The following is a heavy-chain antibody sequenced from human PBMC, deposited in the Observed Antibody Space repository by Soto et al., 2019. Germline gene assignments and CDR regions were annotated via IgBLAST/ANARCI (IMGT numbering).Heavy chain of an antibody. CDR2: IYWNGDR. CDR3: VHKSRADYYYSMDV. V-gene: IGHV2-5*01. CDR1: GVSLSTSGVG. J-gene: IGHJ6*02. Sequence: QITLKESGPTLVKPTQTLTLTCTLSGVSLSTSGVGVGWIRQPPGRALEWLAHIYWNGDRRYIPSLKSRLTLTKDTSKNQVVLTMANMDPVDTATYYCVHKSRADYYYSMDVWGQGTTVTVSS.